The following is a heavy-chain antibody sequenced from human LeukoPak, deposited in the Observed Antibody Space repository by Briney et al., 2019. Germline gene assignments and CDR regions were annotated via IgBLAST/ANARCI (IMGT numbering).Heavy chain of an antibody. V-gene: IGHV4-59*12. CDR3: ARRDYGGNGGLDY. Sequence: IPSETLSLTCTVSGGSISSYYWSWIRQPPGKGLEWIGYIYYSGSTNYNPSLKSRVTISVDTSKNQFSLKLSSVTAADTAVYYCARRDYGGNGGLDYWGQGTLVTVSS. D-gene: IGHD4-23*01. J-gene: IGHJ4*02. CDR2: IYYSGST. CDR1: GGSISSYY.